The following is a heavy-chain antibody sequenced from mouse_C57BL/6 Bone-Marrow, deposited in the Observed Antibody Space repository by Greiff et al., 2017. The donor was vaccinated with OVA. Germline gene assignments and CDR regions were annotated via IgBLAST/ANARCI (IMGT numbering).Heavy chain of an antibody. CDR3: VRYYFDY. CDR1: GFNIKDDY. CDR2: IDPENGDT. Sequence: VQLQQCGAELVRPGASVKLSCTASGFNIKDDYMHWVKQRPEQGLEWIGWIDPENGDTEYASKFQGKATITADTSSNTAYLQLSSLTSEDTAVYYCVRYYFDYWGQGTTLTVSS. V-gene: IGHV14-4*01. J-gene: IGHJ2*01. D-gene: IGHD1-1*01.